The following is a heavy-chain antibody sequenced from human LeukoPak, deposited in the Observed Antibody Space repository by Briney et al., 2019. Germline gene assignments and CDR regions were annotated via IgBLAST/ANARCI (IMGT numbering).Heavy chain of an antibody. D-gene: IGHD2-21*01. V-gene: IGHV3-9*01. CDR2: ISWNSGSI. CDR3: AKDVIGGAYCGRWLA. CDR1: GFTFDDYA. Sequence: GRSLRLSCAASGFTFDDYAMHWVRQAPGKGLEWVSGISWNSGSIGYADSVKGRFTISRDNAKNSLYLQMNSLRAEDTALYYWAKDVIGGAYCGRWLAWGQGTLVPVSS. J-gene: IGHJ5*02.